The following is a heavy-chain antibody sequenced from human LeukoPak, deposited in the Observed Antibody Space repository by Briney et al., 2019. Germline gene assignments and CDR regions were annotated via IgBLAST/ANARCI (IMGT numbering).Heavy chain of an antibody. CDR3: ARDEGPLTAGIPDYYYYGMDV. CDR1: GGSISSYY. V-gene: IGHV4-59*01. Sequence: SETLSLTCTVSGGSISSYYWSWIRQPPGKGLEWIGYIYYSGSTNYNPSLKSRVTISVDTSKNQFSLKLSSVTAADTAVYYYARDEGPLTAGIPDYYYYGMDVWGQGTTVTVSS. D-gene: IGHD6-13*01. J-gene: IGHJ6*02. CDR2: IYYSGST.